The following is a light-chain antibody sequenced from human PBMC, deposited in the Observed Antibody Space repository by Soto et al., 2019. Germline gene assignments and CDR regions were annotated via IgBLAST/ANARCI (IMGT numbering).Light chain of an antibody. CDR1: QSVDNY. Sequence: IVWVQVSRAPCLSPGERATPSCRASQSVDNYLAWYQQKPGQAPRLLIYDVSTRATGVPARFSGSGSGTDFTLTITSLEPEDFAVYSCQQRSDWPITFGQGTRLEIK. CDR3: QQRSDWPIT. J-gene: IGKJ5*01. V-gene: IGKV3-11*01. CDR2: DVS.